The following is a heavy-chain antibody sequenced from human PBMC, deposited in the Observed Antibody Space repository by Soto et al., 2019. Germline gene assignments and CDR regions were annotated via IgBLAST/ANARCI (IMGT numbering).Heavy chain of an antibody. CDR1: GFTFSNYG. CDR2: ISAYNGNT. J-gene: IGHJ5*02. CDR3: ARPRKVNLTDSCANFFDP. V-gene: IGHV1-18*01. D-gene: IGHD3-9*01. Sequence: QVQLVQSGAEVKKPGASVKVSCKASGFTFSNYGITWLRPVPGQGLEWMGWISAYNGNTVHAQEYQGRLTMTTDTSTSTAYMELRSLRPDDTAVYFCARPRKVNLTDSCANFFDPWGKGSLVTLSS.